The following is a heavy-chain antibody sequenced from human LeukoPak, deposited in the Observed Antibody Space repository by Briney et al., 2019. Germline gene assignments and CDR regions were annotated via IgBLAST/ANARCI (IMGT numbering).Heavy chain of an antibody. Sequence: ASVTVSFKASGYTFTSYDINWVRQAAGQGLGWMGWMNPNSGNTGYAQKFQGRVTMTRNTSISTAYMELSSLRSEDTAVYYCARWDNSDFDYWGQGTLVTVSS. D-gene: IGHD4-23*01. V-gene: IGHV1-8*01. CDR1: GYTFTSYD. CDR3: ARWDNSDFDY. J-gene: IGHJ4*02. CDR2: MNPNSGNT.